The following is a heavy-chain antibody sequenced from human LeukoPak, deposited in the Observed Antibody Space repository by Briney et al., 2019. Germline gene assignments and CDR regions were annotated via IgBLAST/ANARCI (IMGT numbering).Heavy chain of an antibody. D-gene: IGHD3-22*01. CDR1: GYTFTGYY. Sequence: GASVTVSCKASGYTFTGYYLHWVRQAPGRGLEWMGWINPNSGGTNYAQKFQGRVTMTRDTSISTAYMELRRLRSDDTAVYYCASGDNYDRSGPFYFDYWGQGTLVTVST. J-gene: IGHJ4*02. V-gene: IGHV1-2*02. CDR2: INPNSGGT. CDR3: ASGDNYDRSGPFYFDY.